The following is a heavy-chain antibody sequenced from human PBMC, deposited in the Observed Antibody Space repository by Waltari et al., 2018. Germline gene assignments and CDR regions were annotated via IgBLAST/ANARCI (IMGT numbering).Heavy chain of an antibody. CDR3: ARGLQDPDY. V-gene: IGHV3-48*01. J-gene: IGHJ4*02. D-gene: IGHD3-16*01. CDR1: GFTFSSYS. CDR2: ISMSSSTI. Sequence: EVQLVESGGGLVQPGGSLRLSCAASGFTFSSYSMNWVRQAPGKGLGWVSYISMSSSTINYAESVKGRITIPRDKAKNSLDLQMDSLRAEDTAGEYCARGLQDPDYWGQGTLV.